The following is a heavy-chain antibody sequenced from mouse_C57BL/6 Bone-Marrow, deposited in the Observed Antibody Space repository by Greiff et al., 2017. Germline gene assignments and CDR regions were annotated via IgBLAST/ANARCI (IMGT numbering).Heavy chain of an antibody. D-gene: IGHD1-1*01. CDR3: TREGITTSLDY. V-gene: IGHV1-15*01. CDR2: IDPETGGT. CDR1: GYTFTDYE. J-gene: IGHJ2*01. Sequence: ESGAELVRPGASVTLSCKASGYTFTDYEMHWVKQTPVHGLEWIGAIDPETGGTAYNQKFKGKAILTADKSSSTAYMELRSLTSEDSAVYYCTREGITTSLDYWGQGTTLTVSS.